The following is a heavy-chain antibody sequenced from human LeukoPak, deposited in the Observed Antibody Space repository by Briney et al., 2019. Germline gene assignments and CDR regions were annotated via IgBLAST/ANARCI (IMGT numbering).Heavy chain of an antibody. J-gene: IGHJ2*01. Sequence: PGGSLRLSCAASGFTVSSNYMSWVRQAPGKGLEWVSVLYSDGSTYYADSVKGRFTISRDNSQNTLYLQMNSLRAEDTALYYCAREMTYCGGACWRDWNFDLWGRGTLVTVSS. CDR3: AREMTYCGGACWRDWNFDL. CDR2: LYSDGST. CDR1: GFTVSSNY. V-gene: IGHV3-53*01. D-gene: IGHD2-21*02.